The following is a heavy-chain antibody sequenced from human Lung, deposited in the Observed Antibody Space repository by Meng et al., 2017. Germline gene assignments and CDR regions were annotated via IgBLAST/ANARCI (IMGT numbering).Heavy chain of an antibody. CDR2: IYHSGST. CDR1: GGSISSDNW. Sequence: QVPLEAPGPGLVKPSGTLSLTCAVSGGSISSDNWWSWVRQPPGKGLEWIGEIYHSGSTNYNPSLKSRITISVDKPKNQFSLTLSSVTAADTAVYYCTKNDFYCLGYWGQGTLVTVSS. CDR3: TKNDFYCLGY. D-gene: IGHD2-21*01. V-gene: IGHV4-4*02. J-gene: IGHJ4*02.